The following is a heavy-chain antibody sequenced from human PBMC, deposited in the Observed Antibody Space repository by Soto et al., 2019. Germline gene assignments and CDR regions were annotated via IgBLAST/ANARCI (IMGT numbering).Heavy chain of an antibody. J-gene: IGHJ4*02. CDR2: IYYSGST. V-gene: IGHV4-31*03. D-gene: IGHD3-22*01. Sequence: SETLSLTCTVSGGSISSGGYYWSWIRQHPGKGLEWIGYIYYSGSTYYNPSLKSRVAISVDTSKNQFSLKLSSVTAADTAVYYCAGTYYYDSSGYYEADYWGPGTLVPVSS. CDR1: GGSISSGGYY. CDR3: AGTYYYDSSGYYEADY.